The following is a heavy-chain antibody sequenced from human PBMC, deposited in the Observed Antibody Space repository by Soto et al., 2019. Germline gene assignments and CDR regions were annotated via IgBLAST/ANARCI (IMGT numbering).Heavy chain of an antibody. CDR3: ARSVAVPGAHIDY. Sequence: SETLSLTCSVSGGSISGSYWSWIRQSPGKGLEWLGYVYYTGSTNYSPSLRSRVSISVDTSKNEFSLRLSSVTAAGTAVYFCARSVAVPGAHIDYWGQGTQVTVSS. V-gene: IGHV4-59*01. CDR1: GGSISGSY. D-gene: IGHD6-19*01. J-gene: IGHJ4*02. CDR2: VYYTGST.